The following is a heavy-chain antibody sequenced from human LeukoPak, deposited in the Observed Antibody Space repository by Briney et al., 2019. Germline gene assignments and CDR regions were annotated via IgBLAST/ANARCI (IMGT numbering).Heavy chain of an antibody. J-gene: IGHJ4*02. CDR3: ARRSSSWSIDY. V-gene: IGHV3-33*01. CDR2: IWYDGSNK. D-gene: IGHD6-13*01. CDR1: GFTFSSYG. Sequence: GGSLRLSCAASGFTFSSYGMHWVRQAPGKGLEWVVVIWYDGSNKYYADSVKGRFTISRDNSKNTLYLQMNSPRAEDTAVYYCARRSSSWSIDYWGQGTLVTVSS.